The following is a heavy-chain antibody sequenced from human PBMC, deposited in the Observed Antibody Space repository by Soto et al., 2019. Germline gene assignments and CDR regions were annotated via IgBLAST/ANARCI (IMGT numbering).Heavy chain of an antibody. Sequence: PGGSLRLSCAASGFTFSINAMSWVRQAPGKGLEWVSAIRGSAGSTYYADSVKGRFTISRDNAKNSLYLQMNSLRDEDTAVYYCARNYDFWSGYYGMDVWGQGTTVTVSS. CDR2: IRGSAGST. J-gene: IGHJ6*02. CDR1: GFTFSINA. V-gene: IGHV3-23*01. D-gene: IGHD3-3*01. CDR3: ARNYDFWSGYYGMDV.